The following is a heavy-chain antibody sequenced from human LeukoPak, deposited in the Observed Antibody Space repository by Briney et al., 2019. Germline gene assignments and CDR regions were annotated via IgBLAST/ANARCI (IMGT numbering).Heavy chain of an antibody. CDR2: ISGSGGST. CDR1: GFTFSSYA. CDR3: AKVYYYGSGSEYYFDY. J-gene: IGHJ4*02. D-gene: IGHD3-10*01. Sequence: GGSLRLSCAASGFTFSSYAMSWVRQAPGKGPEWVSAISGSGGSTYYADSVKGRFTISRDNSKNTLYLQMNSLRAEDTAVYYCAKVYYYGSGSEYYFDYWGQGTLVTVSS. V-gene: IGHV3-23*01.